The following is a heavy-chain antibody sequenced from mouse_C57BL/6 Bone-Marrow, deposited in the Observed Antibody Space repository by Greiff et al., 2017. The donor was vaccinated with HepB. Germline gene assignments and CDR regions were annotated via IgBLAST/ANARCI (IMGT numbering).Heavy chain of an antibody. J-gene: IGHJ2*01. CDR1: GFNIKDYY. V-gene: IGHV14-1*01. CDR3: TTWILRYPYYFDY. Sequence: EVQLQQSGAELVRPGASVKLSCTASGFNIKDYYMHWVKQRPEQGLEWIGRIDPEDGDTEYAPKFQGKATMTADTSSNTAYQQLSSLTSEDTAVYYCTTWILRYPYYFDYWGQGTTLTVSS. D-gene: IGHD1-1*01. CDR2: IDPEDGDT.